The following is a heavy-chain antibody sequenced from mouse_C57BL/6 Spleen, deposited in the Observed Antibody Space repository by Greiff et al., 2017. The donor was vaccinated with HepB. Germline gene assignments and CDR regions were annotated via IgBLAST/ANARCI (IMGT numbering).Heavy chain of an antibody. CDR1: GYSFTDYN. CDR2: INPNYGTT. Sequence: VQLKESGPELVKPGASVKISCKASGYSFTDYNMNWVKQSNGKSLEWIGVINPNYGTTSYNQKFKGKATLTVDQSSSTAYMQLNSLTSEDSAVYYCARWGNYYGSSYDYYAMDYWGQGTSVTVSS. CDR3: ARWGNYYGSSYDYYAMDY. V-gene: IGHV1-39*01. D-gene: IGHD1-1*01. J-gene: IGHJ4*01.